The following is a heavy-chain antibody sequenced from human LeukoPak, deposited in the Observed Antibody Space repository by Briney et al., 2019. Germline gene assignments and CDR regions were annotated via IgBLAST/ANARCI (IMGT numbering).Heavy chain of an antibody. D-gene: IGHD1-26*01. CDR2: IYLSGST. CDR3: AGIIVGATSYFY. Sequence: PSETLSLTCTVSGYSLSSGYYWGWIRQPPGKGLDWIGSIYLSGSTYYNPSLKNRVTISVDTSKNQFSLKLSSVTAADTAVYYCAGIIVGATSYFYWGQGTLVTVSP. J-gene: IGHJ4*02. CDR1: GYSLSSGYY. V-gene: IGHV4-38-2*02.